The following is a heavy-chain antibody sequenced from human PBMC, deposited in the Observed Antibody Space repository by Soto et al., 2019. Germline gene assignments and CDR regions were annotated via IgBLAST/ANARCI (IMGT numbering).Heavy chain of an antibody. CDR1: GYTFTSYY. CDR3: ARGHTAMVRMFDP. J-gene: IGHJ5*02. CDR2: INPSGGST. V-gene: IGHV1-46*03. Sequence: QVQLVQSGAEVKKPGASVKVSCKASGYTFTSYYMHWVRQAPGQGLEWMGIINPSGGSTSYAQKFQGRVXXTXDXXTSTVYMELSSLRSEDTAVYYCARGHTAMVRMFDPWGQGTLVTVSS. D-gene: IGHD5-18*01.